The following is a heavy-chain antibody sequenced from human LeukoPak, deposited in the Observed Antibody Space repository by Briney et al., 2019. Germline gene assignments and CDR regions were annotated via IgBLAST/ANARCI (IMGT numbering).Heavy chain of an antibody. CDR2: ILNDGSNK. V-gene: IGHV3-30*18. J-gene: IGHJ4*02. D-gene: IGHD1-26*01. Sequence: GRSLRLSCAASGFTFSTYGMHWVRQAPGKGLEWVAFILNDGSNKYYADSVKGRFTISRDNSKNTLYLQMNSLRAEDTAVYYCAKDGGGTDFDYWGQGTLVTVSS. CDR3: AKDGGGTDFDY. CDR1: GFTFSTYG.